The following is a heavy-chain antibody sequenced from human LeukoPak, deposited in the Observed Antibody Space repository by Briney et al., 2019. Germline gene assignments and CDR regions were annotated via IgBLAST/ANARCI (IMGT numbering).Heavy chain of an antibody. V-gene: IGHV4-4*02. CDR1: GCSITTTNW. D-gene: IGHD1-26*01. J-gene: IGHJ4*02. CDR3: TRESGAFSPFGF. Sequence: SETLSLTCAVSGCSITTTNWWSWVRQPPGKGLEWIGEVHLNGATNYNPSLESRFSMSIDKSNNHLSLEVTSVTDADTAMYYCTRESGAFSPFGFWGQGTLVTVSS. CDR2: VHLNGAT.